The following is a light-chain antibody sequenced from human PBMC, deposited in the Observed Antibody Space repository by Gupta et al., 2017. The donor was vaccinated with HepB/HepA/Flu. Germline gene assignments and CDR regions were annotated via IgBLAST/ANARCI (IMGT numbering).Light chain of an antibody. CDR1: QSLVHTDGYFY. J-gene: IGKJ1*01. V-gene: IGKV2-30*02. CDR3: MQGTFWRT. Sequence: EVVMTQYPLSLPVTLGQSASISCKSSQSLVHTDGYFYLNWFHQRPGQSPRRLIYKVSNRDSGVPDRCSGSGSGTDFTLKSSRVEAEDVGVYYCMQGTFWRTFGQGTKVEI. CDR2: KVS.